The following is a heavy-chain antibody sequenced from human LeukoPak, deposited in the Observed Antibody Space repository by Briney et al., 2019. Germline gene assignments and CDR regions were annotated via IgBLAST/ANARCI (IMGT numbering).Heavy chain of an antibody. CDR2: IRSKAYGGTT. V-gene: IGHV3-49*03. CDR1: GFTFGDYA. D-gene: IGHD2-15*01. CDR3: TGYIVVVVAAMY. J-gene: IGHJ4*02. Sequence: GGSLRLSCTASGFTFGDYAMSWFRQAPGKGLEWVGFIRSKAYGGTTEYAASVKGRFTISRGDSKSIAYLQMNSLKTEDTAVYYCTGYIVVVVAAMYWGQGTLVTVSS.